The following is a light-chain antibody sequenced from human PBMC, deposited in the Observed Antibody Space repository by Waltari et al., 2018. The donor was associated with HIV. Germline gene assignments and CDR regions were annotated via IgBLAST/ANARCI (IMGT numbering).Light chain of an antibody. CDR2: EVS. Sequence: QPASVSGSPGQSITISCTGTSSDVGGYNYVSWYQQHPGKAPKLIVYEVSNRPSGVSNRFSGSKSGNTASLTISGLQAEDEADYYCSSYTSSSTPVVFGGGTKLTVL. CDR1: SSDVGGYNY. V-gene: IGLV2-14*01. CDR3: SSYTSSSTPVV. J-gene: IGLJ2*01.